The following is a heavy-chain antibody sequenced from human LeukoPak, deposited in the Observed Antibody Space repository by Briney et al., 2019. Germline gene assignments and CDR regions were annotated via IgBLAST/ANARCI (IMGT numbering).Heavy chain of an antibody. V-gene: IGHV1-69*13. Sequence: GASVKVSCKASGGTFSSYAISWVRQAPGQGLEWMGGIIPIFGTANYAQKFQGRVTITADESTSTAYMELSSLRSEDTAVYYCAKFRSRDAYNFDYWGQGTLVTVSS. D-gene: IGHD5-24*01. J-gene: IGHJ4*02. CDR3: AKFRSRDAYNFDY. CDR2: IIPIFGTA. CDR1: GGTFSSYA.